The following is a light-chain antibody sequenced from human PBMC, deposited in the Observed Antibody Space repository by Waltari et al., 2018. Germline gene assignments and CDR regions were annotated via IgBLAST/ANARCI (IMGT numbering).Light chain of an antibody. Sequence: QSALTQPASVSGSPGQSLTISCTGTSRHVGGYNYFSWYQQYPGKAPKLMIYDVSKRPSGVSNRFSGSKSGNTASLTISGLQAEDEADYYCCSYAGSSTHVLFGGGTKLTVL. V-gene: IGLV2-23*02. J-gene: IGLJ2*01. CDR3: CSYAGSSTHVL. CDR1: SRHVGGYNY. CDR2: DVS.